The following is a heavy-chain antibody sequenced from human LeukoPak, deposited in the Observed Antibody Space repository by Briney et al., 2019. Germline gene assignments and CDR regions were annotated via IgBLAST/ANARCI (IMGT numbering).Heavy chain of an antibody. CDR2: IWYDGTNK. CDR1: GFTFSSYG. V-gene: IGHV3-33*01. Sequence: GGSLRLSCAASGFTFSSYGMHWVRQAPGKGLEWVAVIWYDGTNKYYADSVKGRFTISRDNSKNTLFLQMNSLRAEDKAVYYCARAAYDSSGYLTLWGQGTLVTVSS. D-gene: IGHD3-22*01. J-gene: IGHJ4*02. CDR3: ARAAYDSSGYLTL.